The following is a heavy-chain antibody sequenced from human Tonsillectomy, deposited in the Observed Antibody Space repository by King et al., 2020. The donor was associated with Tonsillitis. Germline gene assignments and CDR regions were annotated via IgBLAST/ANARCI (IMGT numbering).Heavy chain of an antibody. D-gene: IGHD2-21*02. Sequence: VQLVESGAEVKKPGSSVKVSCKASGGTFSSYAISWVRQAPGQGLEWMGRIIPILGIANYAQKFQGRVTITADKSTSTAYMELSSLRSEDTAMYYCARAYCGGDCYPAPTDAFDIWGQGTMVTVSS. V-gene: IGHV1-69*09. CDR3: ARAYCGGDCYPAPTDAFDI. J-gene: IGHJ3*02. CDR1: GGTFSSYA. CDR2: IIPILGIA.